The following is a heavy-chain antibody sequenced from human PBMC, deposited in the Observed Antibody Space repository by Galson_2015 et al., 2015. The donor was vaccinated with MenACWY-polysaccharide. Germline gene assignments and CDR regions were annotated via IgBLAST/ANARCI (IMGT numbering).Heavy chain of an antibody. V-gene: IGHV2-70*04. CDR1: GFSLSTSGMR. J-gene: IGHJ3*02. D-gene: IGHD6-13*01. CDR3: ARMEVSATGAFDI. Sequence: PALVKPTQTLTLTCTFSGFSLSTSGMRVSWIRQPPGKALEWLARIDWDDDKFYSTSLKTKLTISKDTSKNQVVLTMTNMDPVDTATYYCARMEVSATGAFDIWGQGTKVTVSS. CDR2: IDWDDDK.